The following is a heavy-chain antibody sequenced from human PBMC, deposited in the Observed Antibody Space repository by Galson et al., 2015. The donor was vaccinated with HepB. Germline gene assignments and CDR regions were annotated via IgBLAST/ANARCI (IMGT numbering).Heavy chain of an antibody. CDR2: INPDGSRT. J-gene: IGHJ4*02. V-gene: IGHV3-74*01. CDR3: VSTDWGAPYF. Sequence: SLRLSCAASGFTFSRSWMHWVRQSPGKGLEWVSRINPDGSRTSYADSVKGRVTISRGNDRNTLHLQLDSPTDEDTALYFCVSTDWGAPYFWGQGTLVTVSS. CDR1: GFTFSRSW. D-gene: IGHD2/OR15-2a*01.